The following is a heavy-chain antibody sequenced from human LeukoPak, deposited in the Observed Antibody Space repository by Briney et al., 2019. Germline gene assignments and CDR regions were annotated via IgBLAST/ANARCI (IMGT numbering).Heavy chain of an antibody. CDR1: GITFTGNW. V-gene: IGHV3-74*03. Sequence: GGSLRLSCAASGITFTGNWHWVRQAPGKGLVWVSLIRSDGSSTTYADSVKGRFTISRDSAKNTLYLQMNSLKTEDTAVYYCTTGTYYYDRRVPTTGDYWGQGTLVTVSS. J-gene: IGHJ4*02. CDR2: IRSDGSST. D-gene: IGHD3-22*01. CDR3: TTGTYYYDRRVPTTGDY.